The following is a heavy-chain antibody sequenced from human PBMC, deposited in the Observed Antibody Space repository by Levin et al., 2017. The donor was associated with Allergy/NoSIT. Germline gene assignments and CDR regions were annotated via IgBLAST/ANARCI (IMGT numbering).Heavy chain of an antibody. J-gene: IGHJ4*02. CDR3: ARESLRAFDY. Sequence: GGSLRLSCATSGFTFSNFEMNWVRQSPGKGLEWVSYISSSGSTKYYADSVKGRLTISRDNAKNSLNLQLSSLRPDDTGLYYCARESLRAFDYWGRGTLVTVSS. V-gene: IGHV3-48*03. CDR2: ISSSGSTK. CDR1: GFTFSNFE.